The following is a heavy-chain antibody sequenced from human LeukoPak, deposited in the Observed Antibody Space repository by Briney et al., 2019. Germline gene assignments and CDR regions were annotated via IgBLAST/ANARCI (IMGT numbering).Heavy chain of an antibody. V-gene: IGHV4-61*01. CDR1: GGSVSSGSYD. J-gene: IGHJ6*04. Sequence: PSETLSLTCTVSGGSVSSGSYDWSWIRQPPGKGLEWIGYIYYSGSTNYNPSLKSRVTISVDTSKNQFSLKLSSVTAADTAVYYCARYRRVLGYYYYYGMDVWGEGTTVTVSS. CDR3: ARYRRVLGYYYYYGMDV. D-gene: IGHD2-8*01. CDR2: IYYSGST.